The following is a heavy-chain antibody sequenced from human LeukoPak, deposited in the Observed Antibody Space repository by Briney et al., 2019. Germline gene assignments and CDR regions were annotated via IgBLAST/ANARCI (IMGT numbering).Heavy chain of an antibody. D-gene: IGHD2-8*02. Sequence: GGSLRLSCVVSGFTFSDFYMSWIRQAPGKGLEWLSYISSSGADIYYADSVKGRFTISRDNAKNSLYLQMDSLRAEDTAMYYCARDGDNTGPWGQGTLVTVSS. CDR1: GFTFSDFY. V-gene: IGHV3-11*04. CDR3: ARDGDNTGP. J-gene: IGHJ5*02. CDR2: ISSSGADI.